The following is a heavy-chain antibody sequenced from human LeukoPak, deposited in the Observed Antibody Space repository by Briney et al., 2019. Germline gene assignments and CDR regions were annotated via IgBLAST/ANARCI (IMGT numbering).Heavy chain of an antibody. V-gene: IGHV3-48*01. CDR2: ISSSSSTI. CDR3: ARDSGFDWFDP. CDR1: GFTFSSYS. Sequence: GGSLRLSCAASGFTFSSYSMNWVRQAPGKGLEWVSYISSSSSTIYYADSVKGRFTISRDNAKNSLYLQMNSLRAEDTAVYYCARDSGFDWFDPWGQGTLVTVSS. J-gene: IGHJ5*02. D-gene: IGHD3-10*01.